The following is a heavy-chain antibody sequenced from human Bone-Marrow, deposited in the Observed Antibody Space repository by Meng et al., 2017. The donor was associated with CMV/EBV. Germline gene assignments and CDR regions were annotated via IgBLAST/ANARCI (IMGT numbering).Heavy chain of an antibody. J-gene: IGHJ6*02. V-gene: IGHV1-46*01. CDR1: GYTFTSYY. CDR3: ARVLSGRKGYYYYYGMDV. Sequence: ASVKVSCKASGYTFTSYYMHWVRQAPGQGLEWMGIINPSGGSTSYAQKFQGRVTMTTDTSTSTAYMELRSLRSDDTAVYYCARVLSGRKGYYYYYGMDVWGQGTTVTVSS. CDR2: INPSGGST. D-gene: IGHD2-15*01.